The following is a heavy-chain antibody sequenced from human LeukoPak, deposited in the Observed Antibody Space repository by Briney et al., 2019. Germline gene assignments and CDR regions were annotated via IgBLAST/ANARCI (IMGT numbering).Heavy chain of an antibody. Sequence: GESLKISFKGSGYSFTSNWISWVRQMPGKGLEWMGRIDPSDAYTNYSPSFQGHVTISSDKSIKTAYLQWSSLKASDTAMYYCARHEGYSSSAEDYWGQGTLVTVSS. D-gene: IGHD6-13*01. CDR1: GYSFTSNW. V-gene: IGHV5-10-1*01. CDR2: IDPSDAYT. CDR3: ARHEGYSSSAEDY. J-gene: IGHJ4*02.